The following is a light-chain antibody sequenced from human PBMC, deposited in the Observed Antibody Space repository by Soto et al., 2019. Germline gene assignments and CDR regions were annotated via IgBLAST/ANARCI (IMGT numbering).Light chain of an antibody. CDR3: QQSYRTPL. J-gene: IGKJ3*01. Sequence: DIQMTQSPSSLSASVGDRVTITCRASQTISTYLNWYQHKPGTAPKLLIYGASSLQSGVPSRFSGIGSGTDFTLTINSLQPEDFATYYCQQSYRTPLFGPGTKVDIK. V-gene: IGKV1-39*01. CDR2: GAS. CDR1: QTISTY.